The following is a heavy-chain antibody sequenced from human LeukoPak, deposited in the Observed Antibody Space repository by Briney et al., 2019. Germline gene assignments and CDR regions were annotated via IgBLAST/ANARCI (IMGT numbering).Heavy chain of an antibody. V-gene: IGHV1-8*01. Sequence: ASVKVSCKASGYTFTSYDINWVRQATGQGLEWMGWMNPNSGNTGYAQKFQGRVTMTRNISISTAYMELSSLRSEDTAVYYCARATNGGSGFDYWGQGTLVTDSS. CDR1: GYTFTSYD. CDR2: MNPNSGNT. J-gene: IGHJ4*02. CDR3: ARATNGGSGFDY. D-gene: IGHD7-27*01.